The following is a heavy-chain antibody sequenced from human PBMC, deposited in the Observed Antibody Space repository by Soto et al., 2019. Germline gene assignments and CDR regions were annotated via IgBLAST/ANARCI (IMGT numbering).Heavy chain of an antibody. CDR3: ARDLGYYDSSGYFDY. Sequence: GGSLRLSCAASGFTFSDYYMSWIRQAPGKGLEWVAYISSSDNIIYYADSVKGRFTISRDNAKNSLYLQMNSLRAEDTAVYYCARDLGYYDSSGYFDYWGQGTLVTVSS. CDR2: ISSSDNII. D-gene: IGHD3-22*01. V-gene: IGHV3-11*01. J-gene: IGHJ4*02. CDR1: GFTFSDYY.